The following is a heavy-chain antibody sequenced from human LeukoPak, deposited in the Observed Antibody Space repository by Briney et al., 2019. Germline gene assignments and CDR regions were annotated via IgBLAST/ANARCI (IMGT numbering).Heavy chain of an antibody. J-gene: IGHJ4*02. CDR3: AKVASTYYDILTGYPENGFDY. CDR1: GFTFSSYG. V-gene: IGHV3-30*18. Sequence: GGSLRLSCAASGFTFSSYGMRWVRQAPGKGLEWVAVISYDENNKYYADSVKGRFTISRDNFKNTLYLQMNSLRAEDTAMYYCAKVASTYYDILTGYPENGFDYWGQGTLVIVSS. D-gene: IGHD3-9*01. CDR2: ISYDENNK.